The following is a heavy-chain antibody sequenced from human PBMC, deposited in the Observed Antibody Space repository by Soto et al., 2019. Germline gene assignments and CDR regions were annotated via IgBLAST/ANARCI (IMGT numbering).Heavy chain of an antibody. D-gene: IGHD6-19*01. J-gene: IGHJ5*02. CDR3: ARDGVMTSRFSGWDP. CDR2: IWYDGSNK. CDR1: GFTFSSYG. Sequence: QVQLVESGGGVVQPGRSLRLSCAASGFTFSSYGMHWVRQAPGKGLEWVAVIWYDGSNKYYADSVKGRFTISRDNSKNTLYLQMNSLRDEDTAVYYCARDGVMTSRFSGWDPWGQGTLVTVSS. V-gene: IGHV3-33*01.